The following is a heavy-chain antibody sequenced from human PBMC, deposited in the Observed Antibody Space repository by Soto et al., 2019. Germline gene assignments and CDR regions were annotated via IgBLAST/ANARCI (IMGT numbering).Heavy chain of an antibody. Sequence: GGSLRLSCSASGFTFSSYAMHWVRQAPGKGLEYVAAISSDGGSTYYADSVKGRFTISRDNSKNTLYLQMSSLRAEDTAVYYGVKAVNGYNYKVDYWGQGTLVTVSS. D-gene: IGHD5-12*01. CDR1: GFTFSSYA. J-gene: IGHJ4*02. CDR2: ISSDGGST. CDR3: VKAVNGYNYKVDY. V-gene: IGHV3-64D*06.